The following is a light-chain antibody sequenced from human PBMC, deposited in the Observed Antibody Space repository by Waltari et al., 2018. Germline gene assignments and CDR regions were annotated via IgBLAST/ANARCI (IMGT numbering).Light chain of an antibody. CDR1: QTVVNHY. CDR3: QQYESSPPWT. V-gene: IGKV3-20*01. CDR2: SAS. J-gene: IGKJ1*01. Sequence: EISLTQSPGTLSLSPGDSATLSCMASQTVVNHYLAWYHQKSGQAPRLIIYSASSRASDIPDRFSGSGSGTSFSLTIARLEPEDFGVYYCQQYESSPPWTFGQGP.